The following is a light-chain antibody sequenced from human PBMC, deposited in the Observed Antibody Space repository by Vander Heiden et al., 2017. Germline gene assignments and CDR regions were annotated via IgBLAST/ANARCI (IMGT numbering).Light chain of an antibody. CDR1: QSLLHSNGHNY. CDR3: MQALETPFT. CDR2: LGS. V-gene: IGKV2-28*01. J-gene: IGKJ3*01. Sequence: DIVMTQSPLSLPVTPEEPASISCRSSQSLLHSNGHNYLDWYLQKPGQSPQLLIYLGSNRASGVPDRFSGSGSGTDFTLKVSRVEAEDVGVYYCMQALETPFTFGPGTKVDIK.